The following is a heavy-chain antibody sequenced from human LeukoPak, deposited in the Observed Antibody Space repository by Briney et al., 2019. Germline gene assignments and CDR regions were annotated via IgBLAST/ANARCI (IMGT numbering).Heavy chain of an antibody. D-gene: IGHD3-3*01. V-gene: IGHV3-30*02. Sequence: GGSLRLSCAASGFIFSNYGMHWVRQAPGKGLEWVTFIQYDGSDKFYADSVKGRFTISRDNSKNTVYLQMNSPRAEDTAVYYCAKDPPRWDFWSGYSFDYWGQGTLVTVSS. CDR1: GFIFSNYG. CDR2: IQYDGSDK. J-gene: IGHJ4*02. CDR3: AKDPPRWDFWSGYSFDY.